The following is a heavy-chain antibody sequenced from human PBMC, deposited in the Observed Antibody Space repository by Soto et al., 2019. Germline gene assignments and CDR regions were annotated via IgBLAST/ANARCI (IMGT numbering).Heavy chain of an antibody. CDR2: ISGGGGNT. J-gene: IGHJ5*02. Sequence: EVQLLESGGGLVQPGGSLRLSCAASGFTFSSYAMSWVRQTPGKGLEWVSGISGGGGNTYYADSVTGRFTISRDNSRNTLYLKMHSLRAADTAIYYCAQDRGARGRFSGIAVAGIPSWGQGTLVTVSS. D-gene: IGHD6-19*01. V-gene: IGHV3-23*01. CDR3: AQDRGARGRFSGIAVAGIPS. CDR1: GFTFSSYA.